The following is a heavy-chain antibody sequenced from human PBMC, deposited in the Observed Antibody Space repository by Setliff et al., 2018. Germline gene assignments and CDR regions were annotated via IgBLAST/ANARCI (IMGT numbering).Heavy chain of an antibody. CDR1: GYTFTNFT. V-gene: IGHV1-3*04. J-gene: IGHJ4*02. Sequence: ASVKVSCKASGYTFTNFTIYWVRQAPGQRLEWMGWIATYKTDTETNYAQNFQGRVTFTSDTSANTAFMELSSLRSEDSSMYYCARGQTVGPNTGKDYWGQGTLVTVSS. D-gene: IGHD1-26*01. CDR3: ARGQTVGPNTGKDY. CDR2: IATYKTDTET.